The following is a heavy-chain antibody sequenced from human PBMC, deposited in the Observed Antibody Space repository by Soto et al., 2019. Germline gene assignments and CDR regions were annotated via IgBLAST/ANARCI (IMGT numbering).Heavy chain of an antibody. J-gene: IGHJ6*02. CDR1: GGSFSGYY. CDR3: ARGSRMRIPAASGRDYYYHGLDV. D-gene: IGHD2-15*01. V-gene: IGHV4-34*01. CDR2: INHRGSS. Sequence: QVQLQQWGAGLLKPSETLSLKCAVYGGSFSGYYWSWIRQPPGKGLEWMGEINHRGSSSYNPPRKSRGTMSVDTSKNEFSLKLNSVTAAYTAVFYCARGSRMRIPAASGRDYYYHGLDVWGQGTAVTVSS.